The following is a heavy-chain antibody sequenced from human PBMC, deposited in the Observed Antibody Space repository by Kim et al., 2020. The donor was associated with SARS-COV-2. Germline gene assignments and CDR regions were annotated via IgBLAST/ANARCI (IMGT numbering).Heavy chain of an antibody. D-gene: IGHD2-2*02. Sequence: ASVKVSCKASGYTFTGYYMHWVRQAPGQGLEWMGWINPNSGGTNYAQKFQGWVTMTRDTSISTAYMELSRLRSDDTAVYYCAREAPYCSSTSCYKTYGMDVWGQGTTVTVSS. CDR3: AREAPYCSSTSCYKTYGMDV. J-gene: IGHJ6*02. CDR2: INPNSGGT. CDR1: GYTFTGYY. V-gene: IGHV1-2*04.